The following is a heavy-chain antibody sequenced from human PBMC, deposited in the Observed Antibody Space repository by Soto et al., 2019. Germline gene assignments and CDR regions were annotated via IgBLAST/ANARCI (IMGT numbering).Heavy chain of an antibody. Sequence: QVQLQQWGAGLLKPSETLSLTCVFYGGSFSNYYWSWIRQPPGKGLEWIGEINHRGHTNYNPSLKSRVIISVDTSKNQFSLKLSSVTAADTAVYYCARHRYGGYDFDYWGQGTLVTVSS. V-gene: IGHV4-34*01. J-gene: IGHJ4*02. CDR2: INHRGHT. CDR1: GGSFSNYY. CDR3: ARHRYGGYDFDY. D-gene: IGHD5-12*01.